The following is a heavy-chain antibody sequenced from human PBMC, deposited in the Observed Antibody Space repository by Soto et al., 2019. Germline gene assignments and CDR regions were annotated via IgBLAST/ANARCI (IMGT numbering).Heavy chain of an antibody. CDR1: GYTFTTFW. V-gene: IGHV5-10-1*01. J-gene: IGHJ5*02. CDR3: ARLYCSSSTCDSWFDP. CDR2: IDPRDSYT. Sequence: GESLKISCTGFGYTFTTFWISWVRQMPGRGLEWMGRIDPRDSYTNYSPSFQGHVTISVDKSISTAYLQWGSLRASDTAMYYCARLYCSSSTCDSWFDPWGQGTLVTVSS. D-gene: IGHD2-2*01.